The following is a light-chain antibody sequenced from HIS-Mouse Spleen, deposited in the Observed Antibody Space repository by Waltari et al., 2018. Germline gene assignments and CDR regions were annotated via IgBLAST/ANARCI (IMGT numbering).Light chain of an antibody. CDR2: LGS. Sequence: DIVMTQSPLSLPVTPGEPASIPCRSSQSLLHSNGYNYLDWYLQKPGQSPQLLIYLGSSRASGIPDRFSGSGSGTDFTLKISRVEAEDVGVYYCMQALQTAWTFGQGTKVEIK. CDR1: QSLLHSNGYNY. J-gene: IGKJ1*01. CDR3: MQALQTAWT. V-gene: IGKV2-28*01.